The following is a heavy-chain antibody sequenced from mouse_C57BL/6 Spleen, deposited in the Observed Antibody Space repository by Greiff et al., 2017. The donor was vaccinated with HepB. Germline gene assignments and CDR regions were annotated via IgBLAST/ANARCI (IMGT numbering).Heavy chain of an antibody. CDR2: ISYDGSN. D-gene: IGHD1-1*01. V-gene: IGHV3-6*01. J-gene: IGHJ2*01. CDR3: ARLDGSRADY. CDR1: GYSITSGYY. Sequence: VQLQQSGPGLVKPSQSLSLTCSVTGYSITSGYYWNWIRQFPGNKLEWMGYISYDGSNNYNPSLKNRISITRDTSKNQFFLKLNSVTTEDTATYYCARLDGSRADYWGQGTTLTVSS.